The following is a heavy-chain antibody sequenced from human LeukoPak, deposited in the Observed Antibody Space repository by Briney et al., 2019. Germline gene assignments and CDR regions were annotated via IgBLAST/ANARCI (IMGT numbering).Heavy chain of an antibody. J-gene: IGHJ4*02. CDR2: IYHSGST. Sequence: SETLSLTCAVSGASISSGGYSWSWIRQPPGKGLECIGYIYHSGSTYSNPSLKSRVTISVDRSKNQFSLKLSSVTAADTAVYYCARAAVMVTYHFDYWGQGTLVTVSS. CDR3: ARAAVMVTYHFDY. V-gene: IGHV4-30-2*01. D-gene: IGHD5-18*01. CDR1: GASISSGGYS.